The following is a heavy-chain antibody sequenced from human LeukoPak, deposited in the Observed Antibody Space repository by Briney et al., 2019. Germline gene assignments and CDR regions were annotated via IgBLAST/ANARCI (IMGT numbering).Heavy chain of an antibody. Sequence: GGSLRLSCAASGFTFSSYSMNWVRQAPGKGLEWVSSISSSSSYIYYADSVKGRFTISRDNAKNSLYLQMNSLRAEGTAVYDCARGHLDYDILTGYSYWGQGTLVTVSS. D-gene: IGHD3-9*01. CDR2: ISSSSSYI. CDR1: GFTFSSYS. CDR3: ARGHLDYDILTGYSY. J-gene: IGHJ4*02. V-gene: IGHV3-21*01.